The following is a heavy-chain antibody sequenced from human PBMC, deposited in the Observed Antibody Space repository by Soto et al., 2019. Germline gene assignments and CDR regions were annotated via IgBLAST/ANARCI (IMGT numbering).Heavy chain of an antibody. D-gene: IGHD3-9*01. CDR1: GYSFTNYW. J-gene: IGHJ4*02. Sequence: PGESLKISCKGSGYSFTNYWIGWVRQMPGKGLEWMGIIYPGDSDTRYSPSFQGQVTISADKSINPAYLQWSSLKASDIAIYYCASQGLRNPDRTGFYVQYEYWGQGTLVTVSS. CDR3: ASQGLRNPDRTGFYVQYEY. V-gene: IGHV5-51*01. CDR2: IYPGDSDT.